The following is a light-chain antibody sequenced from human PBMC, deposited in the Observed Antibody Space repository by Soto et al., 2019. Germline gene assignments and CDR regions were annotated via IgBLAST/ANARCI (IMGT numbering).Light chain of an antibody. CDR3: QQYYKSPLT. CDR1: QSVLYSSNNNNY. CDR2: WAS. Sequence: DLVMTQSPDSLAVSLGERATINCKSSQSVLYSSNNNNYLAWYQQKPGQPPQLLIYWASTRESGVPDRFSGSGSETDFTLTISSLQAEDVAVYYCQQYYKSPLTFGGGTTLSIK. V-gene: IGKV4-1*01. J-gene: IGKJ4*01.